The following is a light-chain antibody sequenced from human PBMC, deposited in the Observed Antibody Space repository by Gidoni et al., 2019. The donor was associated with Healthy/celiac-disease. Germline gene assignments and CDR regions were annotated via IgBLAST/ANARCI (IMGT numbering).Light chain of an antibody. CDR2: DVS. Sequence: QSALPQPPSASGPPGQSVTISCTGTSSDVSGYNYASWYQHHPGKDPKLIIYDVSKRPSGGPDRCSGSKSGSTAALTVAGRQAEDEADYYCSSYAGSNNFAVFGGGTKLTVL. CDR1: SSDVSGYNY. J-gene: IGLJ2*01. CDR3: SSYAGSNNFAV. V-gene: IGLV2-8*01.